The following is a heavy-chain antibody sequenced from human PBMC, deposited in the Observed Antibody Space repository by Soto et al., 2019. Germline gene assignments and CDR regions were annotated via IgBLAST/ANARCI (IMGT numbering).Heavy chain of an antibody. Sequence: QVHLVQSGAEVKKPGASVKVSCKGSGYDFTTYGITWVRQAPGQGLEWMAWISAHNGNTDYAQKLQGRVTVTRDTSTSTAYMELSSLRSDATAVYYFARARYGDYWGQGALVTVSS. D-gene: IGHD1-1*01. CDR2: ISAHNGNT. V-gene: IGHV1-18*01. CDR1: GYDFTTYG. CDR3: ARARYGDY. J-gene: IGHJ4*02.